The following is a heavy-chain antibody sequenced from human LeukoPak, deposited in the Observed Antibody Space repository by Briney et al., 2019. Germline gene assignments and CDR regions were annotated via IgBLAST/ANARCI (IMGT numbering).Heavy chain of an antibody. CDR1: DGSISGYY. D-gene: IGHD1-26*01. CDR2: THYTGST. V-gene: IGHV4-59*01. CDR3: ARLGGSYSLYYYYMDV. J-gene: IGHJ6*03. Sequence: PSETLSLTCTVSDGSISGYYWTWIRQPPGKGLEWIGFTHYTGSTSYSPSLNSRVTISVDMSKNQFSLRLNSVTAADTAVYYCARLGGSYSLYYYYMDVWGRGTTVTVSS.